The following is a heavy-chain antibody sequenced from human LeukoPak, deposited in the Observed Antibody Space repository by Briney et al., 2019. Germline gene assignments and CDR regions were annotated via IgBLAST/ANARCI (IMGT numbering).Heavy chain of an antibody. CDR1: GFTFSSYA. D-gene: IGHD3-22*01. Sequence: PGGSLRLSCAASGFTFSSYAMSWVRQAPGKGLEWVSGISGSGGSTYYADSVKGRFTISRDNSKNTLYLQMNSLRAEDTAVYYCAKDGPLSYDSSGYYHPYFDYWGQGTLVTVSS. CDR2: ISGSGGST. J-gene: IGHJ4*02. V-gene: IGHV3-23*01. CDR3: AKDGPLSYDSSGYYHPYFDY.